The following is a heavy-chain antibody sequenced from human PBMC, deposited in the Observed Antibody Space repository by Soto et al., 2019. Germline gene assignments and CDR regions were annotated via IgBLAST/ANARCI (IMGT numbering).Heavy chain of an antibody. CDR2: IWYDGSNK. CDR3: ARSLMVYAIYHGMDV. Sequence: SLRLSCAASGFTFSSYGMHWVRQAPGKGLEWVAVIWYDGSNKYYADSVKGRFTISRDNSKNTLYLQMNSLRAEDTAVYYCARSLMVYAIYHGMDVWGQGTTVTVSS. J-gene: IGHJ6*02. D-gene: IGHD2-8*01. CDR1: GFTFSSYG. V-gene: IGHV3-33*01.